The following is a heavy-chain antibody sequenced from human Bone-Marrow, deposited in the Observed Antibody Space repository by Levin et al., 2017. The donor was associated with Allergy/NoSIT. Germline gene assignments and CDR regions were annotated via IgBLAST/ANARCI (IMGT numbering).Heavy chain of an antibody. J-gene: IGHJ3*01. CDR3: ARAGEGYSGYVDGFDV. D-gene: IGHD5-12*01. V-gene: IGHV4-59*01. CDR1: GGFIRSNY. CDR2: LFYSGST. Sequence: SQTLSLTCTVPGGFIRSNYWSWIRQSPGKGLEWLGFLFYSGSTLYNPSLRSRLTMSVDTSKNQLSLELSSVTAAVTAVYYCARAGEGYSGYVDGFDVWGQGTVVTVSS.